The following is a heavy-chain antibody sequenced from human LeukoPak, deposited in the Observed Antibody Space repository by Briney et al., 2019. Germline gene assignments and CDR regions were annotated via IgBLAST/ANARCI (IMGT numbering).Heavy chain of an antibody. CDR1: GYTFTGYY. D-gene: IGHD1-26*01. V-gene: IGHV1-2*04. J-gene: IGHJ4*02. CDR3: ARGVEWELNYLDY. CDR2: INPNSGGT. Sequence: ASVKVSCKASGYTFTGYYMHWVRQAPGQGLEWMGWINPNSGGTNYAQKFQGWVTMTRDTSISTAYMELSRLRSDDTAVYYCARGVEWELNYLDYWGQGTLVTVSS.